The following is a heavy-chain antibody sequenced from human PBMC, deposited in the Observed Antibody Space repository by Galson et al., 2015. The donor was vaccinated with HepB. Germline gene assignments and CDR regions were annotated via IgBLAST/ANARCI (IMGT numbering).Heavy chain of an antibody. V-gene: IGHV3-23*01. D-gene: IGHD3-10*02. CDR3: AKDLYSLLSSMMGESGAFDI. J-gene: IGHJ3*02. CDR2: ISGSGGST. CDR1: GFTFSSYW. Sequence: SLRLSCAASGFTFSSYWMSWVRQAPGKGLEWVSAISGSGGSTYYADSVKGRFTISRDNSKNTLYLQMNSLRAEDTAVYYCAKDLYSLLSSMMGESGAFDIWGQGTMVTVSS.